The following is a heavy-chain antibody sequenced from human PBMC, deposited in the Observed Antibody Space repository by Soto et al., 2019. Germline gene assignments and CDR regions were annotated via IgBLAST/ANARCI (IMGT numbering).Heavy chain of an antibody. D-gene: IGHD1-26*01. J-gene: IGHJ6*02. Sequence: QVQLVQSGAEVKKSGASVKVSCKASGYTFSDYFIQWLRQAPGQGLEWVAWINPKTAATNYAKKFQDRVTLTSDTSFSTAYVELTMLRPNDTAVYYCARIKWGLDYYSGMDVWGQGTAVTVSS. CDR2: INPKTAAT. V-gene: IGHV1-2*02. CDR1: GYTFSDYF. CDR3: ARIKWGLDYYSGMDV.